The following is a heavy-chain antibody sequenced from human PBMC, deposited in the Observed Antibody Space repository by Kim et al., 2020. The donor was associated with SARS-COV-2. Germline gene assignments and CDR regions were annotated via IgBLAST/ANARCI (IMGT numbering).Heavy chain of an antibody. CDR1: GFTFSSFS. D-gene: IGHD3-3*01. Sequence: GGSLRLSCAASGFTFSSFSMNWVRQAPGKGLEWVSSISSSSSYIYYADSVKGRFTISRDNAKNSLYLQMNSLRAEDTAVYYCARDRLSSWSGYYVNGMDVWRQGTTVTVSS. J-gene: IGHJ6*02. CDR2: ISSSSSYI. V-gene: IGHV3-21*01. CDR3: ARDRLSSWSGYYVNGMDV.